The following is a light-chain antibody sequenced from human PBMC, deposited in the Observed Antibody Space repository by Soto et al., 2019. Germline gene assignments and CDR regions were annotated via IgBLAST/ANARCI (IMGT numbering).Light chain of an antibody. V-gene: IGKV3-20*01. CDR2: GAS. CDR3: LQDRISGT. Sequence: ELAQSPPTRILNARKSAALGNRASQSVSSSYLAWYQQKPGQAPRLLIYGASSRATGIPDRFSGSGSGVSLFLRTGSLERGVFSGYYCLQDRISGTFGGGTKVDIK. CDR1: QSVSSSY. J-gene: IGKJ4*02.